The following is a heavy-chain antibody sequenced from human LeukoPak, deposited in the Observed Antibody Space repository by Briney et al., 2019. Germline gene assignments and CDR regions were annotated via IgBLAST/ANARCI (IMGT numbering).Heavy chain of an antibody. CDR2: INPNSGGT. J-gene: IGHJ5*02. CDR3: ARDPGYSSSAAWFDP. V-gene: IGHV1-2*02. D-gene: IGHD6-6*01. Sequence: ASVKVSCKASGYTFTGYYMHWVRQAPGQGLEWMGWINPNSGGTNYAQKFQGRVTMTGDTSISTAYMELSRLRSDDTAEYYCARDPGYSSSAAWFDPWGQGTLVTVSS. CDR1: GYTFTGYY.